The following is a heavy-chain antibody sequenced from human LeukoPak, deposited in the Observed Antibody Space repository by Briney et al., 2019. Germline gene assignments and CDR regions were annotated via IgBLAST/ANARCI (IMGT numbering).Heavy chain of an antibody. CDR3: ARQLEWDSGVCYSDF. J-gene: IGHJ4*02. Sequence: SETLSLTCIVSGGSIRRSGYYWGWFRQSPGKGLEWIVSTYYSGSAYYNPSLKSRLTIPADKSKHQFSLQLTSVTAADTAGYYCARQLEWDSGVCYSDFWGEGILVTVSS. D-gene: IGHD2-8*02. V-gene: IGHV4-39*01. CDR2: TYYSGSA. CDR1: GGSIRRSGYY.